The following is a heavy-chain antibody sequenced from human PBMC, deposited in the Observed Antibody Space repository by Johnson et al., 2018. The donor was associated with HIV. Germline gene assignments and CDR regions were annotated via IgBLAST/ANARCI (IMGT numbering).Heavy chain of an antibody. J-gene: IGHJ3*02. V-gene: IGHV3-66*01. CDR1: GFTVSSNY. D-gene: IGHD2/OR15-2a*01. CDR2: IYRGGST. CDR3: ARVNIAFDI. Sequence: VQLVESGGGLVQPGGSLRLSCAASGFTVSSNYMSWVRQAPGKGLEWVSVIYRGGSTYYADSVQVRFTISRDTSKTTLFLQMNSLSVEDTAVYDCARVNIAFDIWGQGRLVTVSS.